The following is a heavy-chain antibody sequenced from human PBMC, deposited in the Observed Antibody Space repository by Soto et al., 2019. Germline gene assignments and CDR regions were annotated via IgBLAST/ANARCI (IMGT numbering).Heavy chain of an antibody. CDR3: ARDLSRYYYDSSGYYSLDY. CDR2: IKQDGSGK. V-gene: IGHV3-7*03. D-gene: IGHD3-22*01. J-gene: IGHJ4*02. CDR1: GFTFSSYW. Sequence: PGGSLRLSCAASGFTFSSYWMSWVRQAPGKGLEWVANIKQDGSGKYYVDSVKGRFTISRDNAKNSLYLQMNSLRAEDTAVYYCARDLSRYYYDSSGYYSLDYWGQGTLVTVSS.